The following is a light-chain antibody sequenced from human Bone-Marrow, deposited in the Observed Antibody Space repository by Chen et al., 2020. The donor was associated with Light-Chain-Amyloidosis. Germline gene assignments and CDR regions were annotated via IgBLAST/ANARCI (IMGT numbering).Light chain of an antibody. Sequence: QSALTQPASVSGSPGQSITISCTGTSSDVGSYNLVSWDQQHPGRAPKFMIYEVNNRPSGISNRFSGSKSGNTASLTIYGLQAEDEADYYCCSYAGSSTFGVFGGGTKLTVL. CDR2: EVN. J-gene: IGLJ2*01. CDR1: SSDVGSYNL. V-gene: IGLV2-23*02. CDR3: CSYAGSSTFGV.